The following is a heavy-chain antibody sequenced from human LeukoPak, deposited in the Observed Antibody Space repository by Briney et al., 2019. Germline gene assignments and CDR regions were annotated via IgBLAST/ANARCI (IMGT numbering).Heavy chain of an antibody. V-gene: IGHV3-23*01. J-gene: IGHJ4*02. CDR1: GFTFSTSV. Sequence: GGSLRLSCAASGFTFSTSVMTWVRQAPGKGLEWVSLIVGSTGGTYYADSVKGRFTISRDNSKNTLYLQMNSLRAEDTAVYYCAKGDGWAFDYWGQGTLVTVSS. CDR3: AKGDGWAFDY. D-gene: IGHD5-24*01. CDR2: IVGSTGGT.